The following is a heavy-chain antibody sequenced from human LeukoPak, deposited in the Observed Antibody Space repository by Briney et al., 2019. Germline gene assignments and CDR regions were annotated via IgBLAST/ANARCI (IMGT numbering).Heavy chain of an antibody. CDR3: ARTSVDYGGNALYFDY. CDR2: MYPANSDI. V-gene: IGHV5-51*01. D-gene: IGHD4-23*01. J-gene: IGHJ4*02. CDR1: GYSFDTHW. Sequence: GESLKISCKGFGYSFDTHWIGWVRQMPGKGLEWMTFMYPANSDIRYSPSFQGQVTMSADKSITTAYLHWSDLKASDTAMYYCARTSVDYGGNALYFDYWGLGTPVTVSS.